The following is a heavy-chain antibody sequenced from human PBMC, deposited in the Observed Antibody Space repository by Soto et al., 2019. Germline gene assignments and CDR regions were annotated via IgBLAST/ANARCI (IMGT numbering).Heavy chain of an antibody. V-gene: IGHV3-15*01. D-gene: IGHD3-3*01. CDR3: TTQSLGFWTLNDY. CDR1: GFTFSNAW. CDR2: IKSKTDGGTT. Sequence: NPVGSLRLSCAASGFTFSNAWMSWVRQAPGKGLEWVGRIKSKTDGGTTDYAAPVKGRFTISRDDSKNTLYLQMNSLKTEDTAVYYCTTQSLGFWTLNDYWGQGTLVTVSS. J-gene: IGHJ4*02.